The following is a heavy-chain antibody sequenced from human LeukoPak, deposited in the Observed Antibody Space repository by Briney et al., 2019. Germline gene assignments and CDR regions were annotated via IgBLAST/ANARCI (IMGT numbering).Heavy chain of an antibody. CDR3: ARLKQQLVDYYYYYMDV. Sequence: GSLRLSCAASGFTFSSYSMNWVRQAPGKGLEWVSYISSSSSTIYYADSVKGRFTISRDNAKNSLYLQMSSLRAEDTAVYYCARLKQQLVDYYYYYMDVWGKGTTVTVSS. V-gene: IGHV3-48*01. CDR1: GFTFSSYS. D-gene: IGHD6-13*01. J-gene: IGHJ6*03. CDR2: ISSSSSTI.